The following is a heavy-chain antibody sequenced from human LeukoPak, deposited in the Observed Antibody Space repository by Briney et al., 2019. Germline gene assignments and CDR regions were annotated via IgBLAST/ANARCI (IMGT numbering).Heavy chain of an antibody. V-gene: IGHV1-24*01. D-gene: IGHD3-10*01. CDR1: GYSLTELS. CDR3: ARGQKKYYYGSGESLTYY. CDR2: FDPEHYKT. Sequence: ASVKVSCKVSGYSLTELSIHWVRQSPGKGLEWMGGFDPEHYKTIYAEMFQGRVTMTEDTSTDTAYMTLSSLRSEDTAVYYCARGQKKYYYGSGESLTYYWGQGTLVTVSS. J-gene: IGHJ4*02.